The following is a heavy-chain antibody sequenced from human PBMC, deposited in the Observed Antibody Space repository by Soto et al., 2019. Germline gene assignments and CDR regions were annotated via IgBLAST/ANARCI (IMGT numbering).Heavy chain of an antibody. CDR1: VCNFNTFS. CDR3: AKDPHPQWTANCVEH. Sequence: VGSLRRSCSSSVCNFNTFSMRLILEAAVNCLEWVSHISSSGWSRDYAYSVRRRFTLSRDNSKNILFLQMNSLRVDDTAIYYCAKDPHPQWTANCVEHWGKGTMVNVS. J-gene: IGHJ4*02. CDR2: ISSSGWSR. V-gene: IGHV3-23*01. D-gene: IGHD1-1*01.